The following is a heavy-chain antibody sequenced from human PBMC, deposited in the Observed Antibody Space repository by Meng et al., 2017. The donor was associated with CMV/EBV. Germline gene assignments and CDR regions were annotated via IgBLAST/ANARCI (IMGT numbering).Heavy chain of an antibody. D-gene: IGHD5-24*01. V-gene: IGHV4-34*01. J-gene: IGHJ6*02. CDR2: INHSGST. Sequence: SETLSLTCAVYGGSFSGYYWSWIRLPPGKGLEWIGEINHSGSTNYNPSLKSRVTISVDTSKNQFSLKLSSVTAADTAVYYCARAQTIHAVDVWGQGTTVTVSS. CDR3: ARAQTIHAVDV. CDR1: GGSFSGYY.